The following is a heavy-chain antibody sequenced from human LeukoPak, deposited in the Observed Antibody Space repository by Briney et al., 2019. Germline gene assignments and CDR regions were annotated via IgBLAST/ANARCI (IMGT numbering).Heavy chain of an antibody. CDR3: ARGRGRMNWFDP. CDR1: GGSFRGYY. V-gene: IGHV4-34*01. CDR2: INHSGST. D-gene: IGHD3-16*01. J-gene: IGHJ5*02. Sequence: SETLSLTCAVYGGSFRGYYWSGIREPPGKGQEWIGEINHSGSTNYNPSLKSRVTISVDTSKNQFSLKLSSVTAADTAVYYCARGRGRMNWFDPWGQGTLVTVSS.